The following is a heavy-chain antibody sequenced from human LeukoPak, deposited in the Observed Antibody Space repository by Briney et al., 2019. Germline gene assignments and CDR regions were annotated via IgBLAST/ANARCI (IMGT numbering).Heavy chain of an antibody. CDR1: GFTFGDYA. CDR3: TRGKMATPGTSFDY. CDR2: IRSKAYGGTT. D-gene: IGHD5-24*01. V-gene: IGHV3-49*04. J-gene: IGHJ4*02. Sequence: GGSLRLSCTASGFTFGDYAMSWVRQAPGKGLEWVGFIRSKAYGGTTEYAASVKGRFTISRDDSKGIAYLQMNSLKTEDTAVYYCTRGKMATPGTSFDYWGQGTLVTVSS.